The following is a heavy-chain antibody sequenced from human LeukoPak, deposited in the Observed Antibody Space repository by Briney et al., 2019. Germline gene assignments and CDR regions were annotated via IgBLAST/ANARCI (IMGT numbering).Heavy chain of an antibody. Sequence: ASVKVSCKASGFTFTDYYLHWVRQAPGQGLEWMGWISPNNGDTDYAQKFQGRVRMTTDTSISTAYMDLSRLTANDTAMYYCAREGPLSSIKHWGQGTLVTVSS. J-gene: IGHJ1*01. CDR3: AREGPLSSIKH. CDR1: GFTFTDYY. D-gene: IGHD5-12*01. CDR2: ISPNNGDT. V-gene: IGHV1-2*02.